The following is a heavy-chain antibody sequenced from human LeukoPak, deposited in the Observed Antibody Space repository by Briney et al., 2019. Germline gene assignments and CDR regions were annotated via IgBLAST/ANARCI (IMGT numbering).Heavy chain of an antibody. J-gene: IGHJ6*03. CDR3: AREETAIDYYYYYMDV. Sequence: SQTLSLTCAISGDSVSSNSAAWNWIRQSPSRGLEWLGGTYYRSKWYNDYAVSVKSRITINPDTSKNQFSLQLNSVTPEDTAVYYCAREETAIDYYYYYMDVWGKGTTVTVSS. CDR2: TYYRSKWYN. V-gene: IGHV6-1*01. CDR1: GDSVSSNSAA. D-gene: IGHD2/OR15-2a*01.